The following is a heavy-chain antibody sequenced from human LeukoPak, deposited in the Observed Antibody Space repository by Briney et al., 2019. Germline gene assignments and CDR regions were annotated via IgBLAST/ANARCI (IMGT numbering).Heavy chain of an antibody. CDR2: IYYSGST. Sequence: PSETLSLTCTVSGGSISSYYWSWIRQPPGKGLEWIGYIYYSGSTNYNPSLKSRVTISVDTSKNQFSLKLSPVTAADTAVYYCARAPYDYGDYYYYYYYMDVWGKGTTVTVSS. V-gene: IGHV4-59*01. D-gene: IGHD4-17*01. CDR1: GGSISSYY. CDR3: ARAPYDYGDYYYYYYYMDV. J-gene: IGHJ6*03.